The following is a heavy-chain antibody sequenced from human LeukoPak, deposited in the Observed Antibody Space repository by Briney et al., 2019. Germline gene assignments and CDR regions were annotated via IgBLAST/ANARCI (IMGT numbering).Heavy chain of an antibody. J-gene: IGHJ6*03. CDR3: ARTVNGYYDILTGYYLRYYYYMDV. CDR1: GFTFSSYS. V-gene: IGHV3-21*01. CDR2: ISSSSSYI. Sequence: TGGSLRLSCAASGFTFSSYSMNWVRQAPGKGLEWVSSISSSSSYIYYADSVKGRFTISRDNAKNSLYLQMNSLRAEDTAVYYCARTVNGYYDILTGYYLRYYYYMDVWGKGTTVTVSS. D-gene: IGHD3-9*01.